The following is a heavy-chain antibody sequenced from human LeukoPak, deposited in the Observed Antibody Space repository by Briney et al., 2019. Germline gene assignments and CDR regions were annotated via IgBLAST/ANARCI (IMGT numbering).Heavy chain of an antibody. Sequence: GGSLRLSFAASGFTFSSYAMSWVRQAPGKGLEWVSAISGSGGSTYYADSVKGRFTISRDNSKNTLYLQMNSLRAEDTAVYYCAKVLGYSYGLDYWGQGTLVTVSS. V-gene: IGHV3-23*01. D-gene: IGHD5-18*01. CDR3: AKVLGYSYGLDY. J-gene: IGHJ4*02. CDR2: ISGSGGST. CDR1: GFTFSSYA.